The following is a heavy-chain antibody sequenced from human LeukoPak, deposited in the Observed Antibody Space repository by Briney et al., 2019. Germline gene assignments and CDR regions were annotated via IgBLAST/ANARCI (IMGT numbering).Heavy chain of an antibody. D-gene: IGHD6-6*01. Sequence: SGTLSLTCTVSGGSISSSSYYWGWIRQPPGKGLEWIGSIYYSGSTYYNPSLKSRVTISVDTSKNQFSLKLSSVTAADTAVYYCARDRKYSSSSARVGFDYWGQGTLVTVSS. J-gene: IGHJ4*02. V-gene: IGHV4-39*07. CDR1: GGSISSSSYY. CDR3: ARDRKYSSSSARVGFDY. CDR2: IYYSGST.